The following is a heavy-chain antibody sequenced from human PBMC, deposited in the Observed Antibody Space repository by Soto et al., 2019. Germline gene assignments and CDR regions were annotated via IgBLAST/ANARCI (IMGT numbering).Heavy chain of an antibody. CDR3: AKRRYNMDYGMDV. D-gene: IGHD3-9*01. Sequence: GGSLRLSCAASGFTFSSYGMHWVRQAPGKGLEWVAVISYDGSNKYYADSVKGRFTISRDNSKNTLYLQMNSLRAEDTAVYYCAKRRYNMDYGMDVWGQGTTVTVSS. J-gene: IGHJ6*02. CDR2: ISYDGSNK. V-gene: IGHV3-30*18. CDR1: GFTFSSYG.